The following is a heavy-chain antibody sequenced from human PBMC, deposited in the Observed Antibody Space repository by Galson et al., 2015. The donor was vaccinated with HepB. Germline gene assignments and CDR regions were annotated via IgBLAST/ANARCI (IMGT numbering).Heavy chain of an antibody. D-gene: IGHD2-2*01. V-gene: IGHV3-33*08. CDR2: IWYDGSNK. CDR3: ARDGGYCSSTSCWDWFDP. CDR1: GFTFSSYG. J-gene: IGHJ5*02. Sequence: SLRLSCAASGFTFSSYGMHWVRQAPGKGLEWVAVIWYDGSNKYYADSVKGRFTISRDNSKNTLYLQMNSLRAEDTAVYYCARDGGYCSSTSCWDWFDPWGQGTLVTVSS.